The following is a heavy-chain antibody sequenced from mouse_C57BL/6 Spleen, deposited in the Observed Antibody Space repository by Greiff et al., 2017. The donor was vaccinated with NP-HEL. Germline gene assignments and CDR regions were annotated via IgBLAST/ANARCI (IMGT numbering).Heavy chain of an antibody. D-gene: IGHD2-3*01. V-gene: IGHV1-52*01. Sequence: VKLQQPGAELVRPGSSVKLSCKASGYTFTSYWMHWVKQRPIQGLEWIGNIDPSDSETHYNQKFKDKATLTVDKSSSTAYMQLSSRTSEDSAVYYCADGGYFDVWGTGTTVTVSS. CDR1: GYTFTSYW. J-gene: IGHJ1*03. CDR3: ADGGYFDV. CDR2: IDPSDSET.